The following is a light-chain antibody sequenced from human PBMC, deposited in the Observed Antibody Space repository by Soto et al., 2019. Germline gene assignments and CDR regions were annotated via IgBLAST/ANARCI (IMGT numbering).Light chain of an antibody. CDR2: GAS. Sequence: EIVLTQSPATLSVSPGERVTLSCRASQSVDISLAWYQQKPGQAPRLLIYGASTRATDMPGTFSGRGSGTEFTLTISSLRPEDFAVYYCQQYDDWPPWTFGQGTKVDI. V-gene: IGKV3-15*01. CDR1: QSVDIS. J-gene: IGKJ1*01. CDR3: QQYDDWPPWT.